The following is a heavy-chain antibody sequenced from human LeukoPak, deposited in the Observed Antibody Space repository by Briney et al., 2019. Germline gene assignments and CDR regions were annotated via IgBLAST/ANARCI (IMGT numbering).Heavy chain of an antibody. CDR1: GGTFSSYA. CDR3: ARDDSNYFDY. D-gene: IGHD4-11*01. CDR2: IIPIFGTA. J-gene: IGHJ4*02. V-gene: IGHV1-69*05. Sequence: ASVKVSCKASGGTFSSYAISWVRQAPGQGLEWMGGIIPIFGTANYAQKFQGRVTITTDESTSTAYMELSSLRSEDTVVYYCARDDSNYFDYWGQGTLVTVSS.